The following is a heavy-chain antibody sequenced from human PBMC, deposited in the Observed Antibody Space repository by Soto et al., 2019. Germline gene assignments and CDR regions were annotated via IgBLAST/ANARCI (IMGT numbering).Heavy chain of an antibody. D-gene: IGHD6-13*01. V-gene: IGHV4-61*01. CDR3: TRGGSIAAAVVDS. Sequence: PSETLSLTCTVSGASISSGSHYWSWIRQPPGKGLEWIGYIYHTGSTNYKPSLNSRVTMSVDTSKNQFSLKLNSVTAADTAVYYCTRGGSIAAAVVDSWGQGTLVTVSS. CDR2: IYHTGST. CDR1: GASISSGSHY. J-gene: IGHJ5*01.